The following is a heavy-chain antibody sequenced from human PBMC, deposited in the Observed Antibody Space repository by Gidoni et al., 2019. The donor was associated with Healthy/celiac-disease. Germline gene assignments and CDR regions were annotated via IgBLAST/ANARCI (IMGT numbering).Heavy chain of an antibody. V-gene: IGHV1-24*01. CDR2: FDPEDGET. CDR3: ATDLIAVAGTTTDY. J-gene: IGHJ4*02. D-gene: IGHD6-19*01. Sequence: QVQLVQSGAAVKKPGASVKVSCKVSGYTLTELSMHWVRQAPGKGLAWMGGFDPEDGETIYAQKFQGRVTMTEDTSTDTAYMELSSLRSEDTAVYYCATDLIAVAGTTTDYWGQGTLVTVSS. CDR1: GYTLTELS.